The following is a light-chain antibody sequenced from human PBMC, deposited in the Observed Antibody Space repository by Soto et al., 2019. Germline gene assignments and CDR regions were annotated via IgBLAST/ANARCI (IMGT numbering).Light chain of an antibody. Sequence: EIVLTQSPGTLSFSPGERATLTCRASQSVSSSYLAWFQQKPGQAPRLLIYGASSRATGIPDRFSGSGSGTDFTLTISRLEPEDFAVYYCQQYTDWPLTFGQGTKVEVK. CDR3: QQYTDWPLT. V-gene: IGKV3-20*01. J-gene: IGKJ1*01. CDR1: QSVSSSY. CDR2: GAS.